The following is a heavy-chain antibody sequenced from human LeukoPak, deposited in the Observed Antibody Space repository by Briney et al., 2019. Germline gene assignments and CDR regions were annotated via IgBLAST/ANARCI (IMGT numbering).Heavy chain of an antibody. CDR3: ARAPRLSEQRDAFDI. CDR1: GYTFTSYG. V-gene: IGHV1-18*01. D-gene: IGHD3-16*01. J-gene: IGHJ3*02. Sequence: ASVKVSCKASGYTFTSYGISWVRQAPGQGLEWMGWISAYNGNTNYAQKLQGRVTMTTDTSTSTAYMELRSLRSDDTAVYYCARAPRLSEQRDAFDIWGQGTMVTVSS. CDR2: ISAYNGNT.